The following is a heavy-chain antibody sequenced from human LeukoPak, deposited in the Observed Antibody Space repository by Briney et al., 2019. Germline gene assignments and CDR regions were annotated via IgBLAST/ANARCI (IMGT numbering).Heavy chain of an antibody. CDR2: IYSGGST. V-gene: IGHV3-53*01. D-gene: IGHD2-2*01. Sequence: GGSLRLSCAASGFTVSSNYMSWVRQAPGKGLEWVSVIYSGGSTYYADSVKGRFTISRDNSKNTLYLQMNSLRAEDTAVYYCARELRYCSSTSCFDATYYFDYWGQGTLVAVSS. CDR3: ARELRYCSSTSCFDATYYFDY. CDR1: GFTVSSNY. J-gene: IGHJ4*02.